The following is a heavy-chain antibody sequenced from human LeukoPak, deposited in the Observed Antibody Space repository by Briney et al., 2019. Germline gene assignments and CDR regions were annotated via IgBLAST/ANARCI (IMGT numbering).Heavy chain of an antibody. J-gene: IGHJ4*02. V-gene: IGHV3-23*01. D-gene: IGHD3-10*01. CDR2: ISGSGGST. CDR3: AKHYYGSGSYPGPFDY. CDR1: GFTFSSYA. Sequence: GGSLRLSCAASGFTFSSYAMSWVRQAPGKGLEGGSAISGSGGSTYYADSVKGRFTISRDNSKNTLYLQMHSLSAEDTAVYYCAKHYYGSGSYPGPFDYWGQGTLVTVSS.